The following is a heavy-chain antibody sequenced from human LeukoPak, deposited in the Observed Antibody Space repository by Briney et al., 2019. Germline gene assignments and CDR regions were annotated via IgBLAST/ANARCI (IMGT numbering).Heavy chain of an antibody. V-gene: IGHV6-1*01. D-gene: IGHD3-3*01. CDR1: GDSVSSKSVA. CDR3: ARWLHGVAHFDS. J-gene: IGHJ4*02. Sequence: SQTLSLTCAISGDSVSSKSVAWNWVRQSPSRGLEWLGRTCYKSRWSNDYDVSVKSRISINPDTSKNQFSLQLNSVTPDDTAVYFCARWLHGVAHFDSWGQGTLVIVSS. CDR2: TCYKSRWSN.